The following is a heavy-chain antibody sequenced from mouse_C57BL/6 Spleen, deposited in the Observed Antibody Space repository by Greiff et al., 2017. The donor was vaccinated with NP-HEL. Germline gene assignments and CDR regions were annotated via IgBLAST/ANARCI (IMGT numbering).Heavy chain of an antibody. J-gene: IGHJ4*01. CDR2: ISSGSSTI. CDR3: ARPGHYYGSSSMDY. CDR1: GFTFSDYG. D-gene: IGHD1-1*01. V-gene: IGHV5-17*01. Sequence: EVKLVESGGGLVKPGGSLKLSCAASGFTFSDYGMHWVRQAPEKGLEWVAYISSGSSTIYYADTVKGRFTISRDTAKNTLFLQMTSLRSEDTAMYYCARPGHYYGSSSMDYWGQGTSVTVSS.